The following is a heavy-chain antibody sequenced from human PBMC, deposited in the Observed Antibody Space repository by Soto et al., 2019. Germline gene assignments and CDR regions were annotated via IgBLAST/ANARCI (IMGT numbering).Heavy chain of an antibody. CDR2: ISSSSSYI. Sequence: GGSLRLSCAASGFTFSSYSMNWVRQAPGKGLEWVSSISSSSSYIYYADSVKGRFTISRDNAKNSLYLQMNSLRAEDTAVYYCARDYGDYLNWFDPWGQGTLVTVSS. D-gene: IGHD4-17*01. CDR3: ARDYGDYLNWFDP. CDR1: GFTFSSYS. J-gene: IGHJ5*02. V-gene: IGHV3-21*01.